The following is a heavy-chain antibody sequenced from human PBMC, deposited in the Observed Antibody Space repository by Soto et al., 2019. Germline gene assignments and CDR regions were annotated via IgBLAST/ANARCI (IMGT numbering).Heavy chain of an antibody. V-gene: IGHV3-64*02. Sequence: EVQLVESGEGLVQPGGSLRLSCAASGFTFSSYAMHWVRQAPGKGLEYVSAISSNGGSTYYADSVKGRFTISRDNSKNTLYLQMGGLRAEDMAVYYCARARDGYSYDAFDIWGQGTMVTVSS. CDR3: ARARDGYSYDAFDI. J-gene: IGHJ3*02. CDR1: GFTFSSYA. CDR2: ISSNGGST. D-gene: IGHD4-4*01.